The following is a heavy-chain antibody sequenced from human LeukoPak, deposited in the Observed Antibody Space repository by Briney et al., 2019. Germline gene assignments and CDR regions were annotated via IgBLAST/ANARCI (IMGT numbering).Heavy chain of an antibody. CDR2: IKQDGSEK. J-gene: IGHJ3*02. Sequence: PGGSLRLSCAASGFTFSNYAMSWVRQAPGKGLEWVANIKQDGSEKYYVDSVKGRFTISRDNAKNSLYLQMNSLRAEDTAVYYCARERGYVNAFDIWGQGTMVTVSS. CDR3: ARERGYVNAFDI. V-gene: IGHV3-7*01. D-gene: IGHD2-15*01. CDR1: GFTFSNYA.